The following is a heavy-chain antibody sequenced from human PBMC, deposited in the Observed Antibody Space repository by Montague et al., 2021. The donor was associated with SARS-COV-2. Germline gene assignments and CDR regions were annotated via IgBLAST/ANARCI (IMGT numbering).Heavy chain of an antibody. CDR3: ARGYDFWSGGYYYYYGMDV. CDR1: GFTFSSYS. J-gene: IGHJ6*02. D-gene: IGHD3-3*01. CDR2: ISSSSSYI. Sequence: SLRLSCAASGFTFSSYSMNWVRQAPGKGLEWVSSISSSSSYIYYADSVKGRLTISRDNAKNSLYMQMNSLRAEDTAVYYCARGYDFWSGGYYYYYGMDVWGQGTTVTVSS. V-gene: IGHV3-21*01.